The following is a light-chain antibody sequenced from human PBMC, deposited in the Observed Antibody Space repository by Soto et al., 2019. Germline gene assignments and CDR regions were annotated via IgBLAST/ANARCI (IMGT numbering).Light chain of an antibody. CDR2: GEY. J-gene: IGKJ1*01. CDR3: QQYNNWPLT. V-gene: IGKV3D-15*01. Sequence: EVVMTQSPAILSVSPGERATLSCRASQSVSSNLAWYQQKPGQAPTLIIFGEYTRATGITARFSGSGSGTEFTLTISSLQSEDFAVYSCQQYNNWPLTFGQGTKVEVE. CDR1: QSVSSN.